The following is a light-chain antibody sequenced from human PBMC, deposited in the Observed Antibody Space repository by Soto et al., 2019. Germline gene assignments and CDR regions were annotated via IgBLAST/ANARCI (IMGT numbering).Light chain of an antibody. CDR3: QQYGSSPPGGT. CDR2: GAS. Sequence: EIVLTQSPGTLSLSPGERATLSCRASQSVSSSYLAWYQQKPGQAPRLLIYGASNRATGIPDRFSGSGSGTDFTLTISRLEPEDFAVYYCQQYGSSPPGGTFGQGTKVEIK. J-gene: IGKJ1*01. CDR1: QSVSSSY. V-gene: IGKV3-20*01.